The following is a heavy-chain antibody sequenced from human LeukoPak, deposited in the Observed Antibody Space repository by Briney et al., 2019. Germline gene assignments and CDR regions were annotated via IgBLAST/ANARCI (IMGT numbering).Heavy chain of an antibody. CDR2: IYTGDSDA. V-gene: IGHV5-51*01. CDR1: GYTFTNYW. Sequence: GESLKISCKGFGYTFTNYWIGWVRQMPGKGLEWMGIIYTGDSDARYSPSFQGQVTISADKSITTAYLQWSSLKASDTAIYYCARRPRGVCSSTSCYVDYWGQGTLVTVSS. D-gene: IGHD2-2*01. CDR3: ARRPRGVCSSTSCYVDY. J-gene: IGHJ4*02.